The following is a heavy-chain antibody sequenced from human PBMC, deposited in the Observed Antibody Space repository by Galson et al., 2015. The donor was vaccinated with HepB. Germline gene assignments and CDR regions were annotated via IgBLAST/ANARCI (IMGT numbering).Heavy chain of an antibody. CDR3: ARLYDSSGYYFGRFDY. CDR2: IYPGDSDT. V-gene: IGHV5-51*01. CDR1: GYTFSTYW. J-gene: IGHJ4*02. D-gene: IGHD3-22*01. Sequence: QSGAEVKKSGESLKISCKGSGYTFSTYWIAWVRQMPGKGLEFIGIIYPGDSDTRYSPSFQGQVTISADKSISTAHLQWSSLKAPDTAMYYCARLYDSSGYYFGRFDYWGQGTLVTVSS.